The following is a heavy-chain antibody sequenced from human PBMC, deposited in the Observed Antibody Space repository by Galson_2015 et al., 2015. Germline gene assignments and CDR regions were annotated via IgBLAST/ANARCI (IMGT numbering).Heavy chain of an antibody. CDR2: IYHSGST. CDR3: ARGHNRAVFGELSQGGAFDI. D-gene: IGHD3-10*02. CDR1: GGSISSRNW. Sequence: ETLSLTCAVSGGSISSRNWWSWVRQPPGKGLEWIGEIYHSGSTNYNPSLKSRVTISVDKSKNQFSLKLSSVTAADTAVYYCARGHNRAVFGELSQGGAFDIWGQGTMVTVSS. J-gene: IGHJ3*02. V-gene: IGHV4-4*02.